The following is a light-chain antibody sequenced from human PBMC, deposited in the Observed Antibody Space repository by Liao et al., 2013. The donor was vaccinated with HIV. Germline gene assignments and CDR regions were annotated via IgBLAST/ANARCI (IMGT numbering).Light chain of an antibody. CDR2: QDI. CDR3: QVWDSSTDRPV. V-gene: IGLV3-1*01. J-gene: IGLJ2*01. Sequence: SYEVTQPPSVSVSPGQTATITCSGDKLGDKYACWFQQKPGQSPVMVIYQDIKRPSGIPERFSGSNSGNTATLTITRVEAGDAGDEADYYCQVWDSSTDRPVFGGGTKLTVL. CDR1: KLGDKY.